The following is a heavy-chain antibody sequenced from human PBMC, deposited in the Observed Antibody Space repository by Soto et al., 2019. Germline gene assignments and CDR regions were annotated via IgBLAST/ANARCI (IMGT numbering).Heavy chain of an antibody. CDR2: VFYNGTT. V-gene: IGHV4-61*01. J-gene: IGHJ4*02. D-gene: IGHD3-22*01. CDR3: ARGVTMITGFDY. CDR1: GGSVSNGSYY. Sequence: QVQLHESGPGLVKPSETLSLTCTVSGGSVSNGSYYWSWIRQPPGKGLEHIGYVFYNGTTNYNPSLKSRVTMSVDTSRDQFSLRLSSVTAPDTAFYYCARGVTMITGFDYWGQGSLVTVSS.